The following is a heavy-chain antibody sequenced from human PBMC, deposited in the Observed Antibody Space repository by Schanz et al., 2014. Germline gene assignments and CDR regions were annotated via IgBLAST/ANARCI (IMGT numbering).Heavy chain of an antibody. CDR3: AKKVPAYNPFDS. J-gene: IGHJ4*02. V-gene: IGHV3-23*04. D-gene: IGHD1-1*01. CDR1: GFGFSSYW. Sequence: EVQLVESGGGLIQPGGSLRLSCAASGFGFSSYWMHWVRQVPGKGLEWVSAISGDHRNTFYADSVKGRFTISRDNSKNTLYLQMNSLRAEDTAVYFCAKKVPAYNPFDSWGQGTLVTVSS. CDR2: ISGDHRNT.